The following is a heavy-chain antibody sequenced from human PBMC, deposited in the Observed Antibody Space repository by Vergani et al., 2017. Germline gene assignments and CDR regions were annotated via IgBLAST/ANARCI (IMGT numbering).Heavy chain of an antibody. J-gene: IGHJ4*02. V-gene: IGHV4-30-2*01. CDR3: ARGVRGSSSWRRDY. D-gene: IGHD6-13*01. Sequence: QLQLQESGSGLVKPSQTLSLTCAVSGGSISSGGYSWSWIRQPPGKGLEWIGYIYHSGSTYYNPSLKSRVTISVDTSKNQFSLKLSSVTAADTAVYYCARGVRGSSSWRRDYWGQGTLVTVSS. CDR2: IYHSGST. CDR1: GGSISSGGYS.